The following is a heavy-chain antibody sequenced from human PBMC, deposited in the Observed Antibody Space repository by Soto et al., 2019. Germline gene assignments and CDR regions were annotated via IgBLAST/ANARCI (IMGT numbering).Heavy chain of an antibody. CDR2: INHSGST. CDR3: ARGLDGIAVAGDPIHY. D-gene: IGHD6-19*01. V-gene: IGHV4-34*01. CDR1: GGSFSGYY. J-gene: IGHJ4*02. Sequence: SETLSLTCAVYGGSFSGYYWSWIRQPPGKGLEWIGEINHSGSTNYNPSLKSRVTISVDTSKNQFSLKLSSVTAADTAVYYCARGLDGIAVAGDPIHYWCQGTLVTVSS.